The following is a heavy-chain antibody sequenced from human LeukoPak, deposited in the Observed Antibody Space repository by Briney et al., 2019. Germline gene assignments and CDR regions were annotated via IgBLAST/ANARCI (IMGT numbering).Heavy chain of an antibody. V-gene: IGHV4-59*01. CDR3: ARGGRFGGHDAFDI. J-gene: IGHJ3*02. D-gene: IGHD3-10*01. CDR2: IYYSGSA. Sequence: SETLSLTCTVSGGSIGSYYWNWIWQPPGKGLEYIGYIYYSGSANYNPSLKGRVTISVDTSKNQFSLKLSSVTAADTAVYYCARGGRFGGHDAFDIWGQGTMVTVSS. CDR1: GGSIGSYY.